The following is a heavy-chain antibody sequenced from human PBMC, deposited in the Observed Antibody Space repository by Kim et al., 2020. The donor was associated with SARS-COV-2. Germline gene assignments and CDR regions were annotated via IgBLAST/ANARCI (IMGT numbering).Heavy chain of an antibody. V-gene: IGHV1-18*04. CDR2: ISAYNGNT. CDR3: ARFSIEEGYDILTGYRLYYYCGMDG. Sequence: ASVKVSCKASGYTFTSYGISWVRQAPGQGLEWMGWISAYNGNTNYAQKLQGRVTMTTDTSTSTAYMELRSLRSDDTAVYYCARFSIEEGYDILTGYRLYYYCGMDGCGQGTTVTVCS. CDR1: GYTFTSYG. D-gene: IGHD3-9*01. J-gene: IGHJ6*02.